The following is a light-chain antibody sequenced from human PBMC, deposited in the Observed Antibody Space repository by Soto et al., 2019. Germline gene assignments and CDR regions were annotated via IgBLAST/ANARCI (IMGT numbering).Light chain of an antibody. V-gene: IGLV2-14*01. CDR1: ASDVGGYNY. Sequence: LTQPASVSGSPGQSITISCTGTASDVGGYNYVSWYQQHPGKAPKLMIHAVSNRPSGISSRFSGSKSGNTASLTLSGLQSEDEADYFCCSYTSRTTYVFGTGTKGTVL. CDR3: CSYTSRTTYV. CDR2: AVS. J-gene: IGLJ1*01.